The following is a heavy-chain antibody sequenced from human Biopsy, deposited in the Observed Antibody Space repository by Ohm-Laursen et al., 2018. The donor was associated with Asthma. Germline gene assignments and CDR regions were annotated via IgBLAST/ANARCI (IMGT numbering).Heavy chain of an antibody. V-gene: IGHV4-31*03. D-gene: IGHD5-24*01. CDR3: ARGPPVDRED. Sequence: TLSLTCTVSGGSINIGDYYWSWIRQHPGKGLEWIGYIYYSGSTYCNPSLKSRVTISVDTSKNQFSLKLSSVTAADTAVYYCARGPPVDREDWGQGTLVTVSS. CDR1: GGSINIGDYY. J-gene: IGHJ4*02. CDR2: IYYSGST.